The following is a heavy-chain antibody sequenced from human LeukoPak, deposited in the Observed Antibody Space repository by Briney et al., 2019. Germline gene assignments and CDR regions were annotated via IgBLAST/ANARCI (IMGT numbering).Heavy chain of an antibody. V-gene: IGHV4-59*01. CDR1: GGSISSYY. J-gene: IGHJ3*02. Sequence: SETLSLTCTVSGGSISSYYWSWIRQPPGKGLEWIGYIYYSGSTNYNPSLKSRVTISVDTSKNQFSLKLSSVTAADTAVYYCASSSYCSSTSCPAAFDIWGQGTMVTVSS. CDR2: IYYSGST. CDR3: ASSSYCSSTSCPAAFDI. D-gene: IGHD2-2*01.